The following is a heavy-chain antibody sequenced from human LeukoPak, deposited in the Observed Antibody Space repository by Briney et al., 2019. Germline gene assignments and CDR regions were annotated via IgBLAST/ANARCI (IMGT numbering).Heavy chain of an antibody. J-gene: IGHJ6*02. CDR1: GDSVSSNSAA. CDR3: ARGDYRTFYYYYGMDV. Sequence: SQTLSLTCAISGDSVSSNSAAWNWIRQPPSRGLEWLGRTSYRSKWYNDYAVSVKSRININPDTSKNQFSLQLKSVTPEDTAVYYCARGDYRTFYYYYGMDVWGQGTTVTVSS. V-gene: IGHV6-1*01. D-gene: IGHD4-11*01. CDR2: TSYRSKWYN.